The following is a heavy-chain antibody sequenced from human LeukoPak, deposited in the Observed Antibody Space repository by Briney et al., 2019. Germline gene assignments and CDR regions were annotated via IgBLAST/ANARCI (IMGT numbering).Heavy chain of an antibody. V-gene: IGHV4-4*07. CDR2: IYTSGST. CDR3: ARETKYDILTGFARDAFDI. D-gene: IGHD3-9*01. Sequence: PSETLSLTCTVSGGSISSYYWSWIRQPAGKGLEWIGRIYTSGSTNYNPSLKSRVTMSVDTSKNQFSLKLSSVTAADTAVYYCARETKYDILTGFARDAFDIWGQGTIVTVSS. J-gene: IGHJ3*02. CDR1: GGSISSYY.